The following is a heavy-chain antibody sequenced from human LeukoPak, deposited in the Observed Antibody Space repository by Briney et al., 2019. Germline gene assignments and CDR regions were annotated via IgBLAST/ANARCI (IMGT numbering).Heavy chain of an antibody. CDR2: ISAYNGNT. J-gene: IGHJ4*02. CDR1: GYTFTNYG. Sequence: ASVKVSCKASGYTFTNYGITWVRQAPGQGLEWMGWISAYNGNTKYAQKLQGRVTMTTDTSTSTAYMELKSLRSDDTAVYYCARPLRLEEEYYFDNWGQGTLVTVSS. D-gene: IGHD4-17*01. CDR3: ARPLRLEEEYYFDN. V-gene: IGHV1-18*01.